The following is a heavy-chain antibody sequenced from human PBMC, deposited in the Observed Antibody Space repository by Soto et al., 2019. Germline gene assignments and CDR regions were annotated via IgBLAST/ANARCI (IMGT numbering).Heavy chain of an antibody. CDR3: ARSPPRVEKNNYAGGWFDP. Sequence: EASVKVSCKASGYPFTKYDINWVRQATGQGLEWMGWINPNSGNTGYSQKFQGRVTMTRNTSISTAYIELSSLRFDDTAVYYCARSPPRVEKNNYAGGWFDPWGQGTLVTVSS. CDR2: INPNSGNT. CDR1: GYPFTKYD. J-gene: IGHJ5*02. D-gene: IGHD4-4*01. V-gene: IGHV1-8*01.